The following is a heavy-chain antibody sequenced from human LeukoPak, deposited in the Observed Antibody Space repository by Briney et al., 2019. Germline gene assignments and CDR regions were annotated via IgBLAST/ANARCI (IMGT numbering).Heavy chain of an antibody. CDR1: GYTFTSYA. CDR2: INTNTGNP. Sequence: GASVKVSCKASGYTFTSYAMNWVRQAPGQGLEWMGWINTNTGNPTHAQGFTGRFVFSLDTSVSTAYLQISSLKAEDTAVYYCARQQTYYDYVWGSWYDYWGQGTLVTVSS. J-gene: IGHJ4*02. V-gene: IGHV7-4-1*02. D-gene: IGHD3-16*01. CDR3: ARQQTYYDYVWGSWYDY.